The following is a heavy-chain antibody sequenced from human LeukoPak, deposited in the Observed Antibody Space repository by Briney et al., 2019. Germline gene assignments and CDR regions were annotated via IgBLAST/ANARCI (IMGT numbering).Heavy chain of an antibody. J-gene: IGHJ4*02. CDR3: AKRAVAGAYFDC. CDR2: ISGSGGST. Sequence: GGSLRLSCAASGFTVSSNYMSWVRQAPGKGLEWVSAISGSGGSTYYADSVKGRFTISRDNSKNTLYLQMNSLRAEDTAVYYCAKRAVAGAYFDCWGQGTLVTVSS. V-gene: IGHV3-23*01. CDR1: GFTVSSNY. D-gene: IGHD6-19*01.